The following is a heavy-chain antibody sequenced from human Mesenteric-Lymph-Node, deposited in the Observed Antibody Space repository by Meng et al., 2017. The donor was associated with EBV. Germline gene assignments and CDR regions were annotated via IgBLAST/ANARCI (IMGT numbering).Heavy chain of an antibody. D-gene: IGHD3-3*01. CDR1: VGSISSFSYY. CDR3: ARGRIFGVVID. CDR2: IYSSGST. J-gene: IGHJ4*02. V-gene: IGHV4-39*07. Sequence: LEVPEAGPGLVKPSEALSLTCSAPVGSISSFSYYCAWIRQPPGKGLEWIGNIYSSGSTYYNPSLKSQVTISVDTSKNQFSLKVSSVTAADTAVYYCARGRIFGVVIDWGQGTLVTVSS.